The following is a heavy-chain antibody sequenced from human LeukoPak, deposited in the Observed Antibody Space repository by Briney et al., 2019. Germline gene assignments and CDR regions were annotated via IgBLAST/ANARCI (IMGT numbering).Heavy chain of an antibody. CDR1: RYTFTDFG. J-gene: IGHJ6*02. D-gene: IGHD6-13*01. V-gene: IGHV1-3*04. CDR2: INTGNGNT. Sequence: GASVKVSCKPSRYTFTDFGVHWVRQAPGQRLEWMGWINTGNGNTKYSQKFQGRVTITRDTSASTAYMELSSLRSEDTAVYYCASPVGSWSRTHYYYYGMDVWGQGTTVTVSS. CDR3: ASPVGSWSRTHYYYYGMDV.